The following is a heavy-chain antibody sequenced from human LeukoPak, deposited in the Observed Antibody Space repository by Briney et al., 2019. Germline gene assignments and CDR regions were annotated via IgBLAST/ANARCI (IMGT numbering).Heavy chain of an antibody. CDR2: IKQDGSEK. CDR3: ASGGAPYYDFWSGTTNWFDP. V-gene: IGHV3-7*01. CDR1: GFTFSSYW. Sequence: GGSLRLSCAASGFTFSSYWMSWVRQAPGKGLEWVANIKQDGSEKYYVDSVKGRFTISRDNAKNSLYLQMNSLRAEDTAVYYCASGGAPYYDFWSGTTNWFDPWGQGTLVTVSS. J-gene: IGHJ5*02. D-gene: IGHD3-3*01.